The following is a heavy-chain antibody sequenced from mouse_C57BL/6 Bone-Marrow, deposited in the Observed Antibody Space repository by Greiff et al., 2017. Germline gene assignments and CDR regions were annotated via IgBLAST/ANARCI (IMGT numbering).Heavy chain of an antibody. CDR1: GYTFTSYW. CDR3: ARDRDYDYYAMDY. D-gene: IGHD2-4*01. CDR2: IHPNSGST. Sequence: QVHVKQPGAELVKPGASVTLSCKASGYTFTSYWMHWVKQRPGQGLEWIGMIHPNSGSTNYNEKFKSKATLTVDKSSSTAYMQLSSLTSEDSAVYYCARDRDYDYYAMDYWGQGTSVTVSS. J-gene: IGHJ4*01. V-gene: IGHV1-64*01.